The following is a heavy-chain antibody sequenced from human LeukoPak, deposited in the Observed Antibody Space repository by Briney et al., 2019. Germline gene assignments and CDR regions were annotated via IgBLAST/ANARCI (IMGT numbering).Heavy chain of an antibody. V-gene: IGHV1-2*02. D-gene: IGHD5-12*01. Sequence: ASVKVSCKASGYTFTGYYMHWVRQAPGQGLEWMGWINPNSGGTNYAQKLQGRVTMTRNTSISTAYMELSSLRSEDTAVYYCARGLRRGYSGYDTFDYWGQGTLVTVSS. CDR1: GYTFTGYY. CDR2: INPNSGGT. J-gene: IGHJ4*02. CDR3: ARGLRRGYSGYDTFDY.